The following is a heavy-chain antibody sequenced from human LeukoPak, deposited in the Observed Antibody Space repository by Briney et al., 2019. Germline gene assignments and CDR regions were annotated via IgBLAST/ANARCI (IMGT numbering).Heavy chain of an antibody. J-gene: IGHJ4*02. Sequence: SETLSLTCTVSGGSVSSGSYYWSWIRQPPGKGLEWIGYIYYSGSTNYNPSLKSRVTISVDTSKNQFSLKLSSVTAADTAVYYCARASAAAGRFDYWGQGTLVTVSS. CDR1: GGSVSSGSYY. V-gene: IGHV4-61*01. CDR2: IYYSGST. D-gene: IGHD6-13*01. CDR3: ARASAAAGRFDY.